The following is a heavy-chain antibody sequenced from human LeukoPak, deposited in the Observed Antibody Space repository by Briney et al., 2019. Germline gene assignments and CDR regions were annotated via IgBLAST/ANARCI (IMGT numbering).Heavy chain of an antibody. CDR3: ARGRSDTAMVDEVAGYWYFDL. D-gene: IGHD5-18*01. Sequence: GGSLRLPCAASGFTFDDYGMSWVRQAPGKGLEWVSGINWNGGSTGYADSVKGRFTISRDNAKNSLYLQMNSLRAEDTALYYCARGRSDTAMVDEVAGYWYFDLWGRGTLVTVSS. V-gene: IGHV3-20*04. CDR2: INWNGGST. CDR1: GFTFDDYG. J-gene: IGHJ2*01.